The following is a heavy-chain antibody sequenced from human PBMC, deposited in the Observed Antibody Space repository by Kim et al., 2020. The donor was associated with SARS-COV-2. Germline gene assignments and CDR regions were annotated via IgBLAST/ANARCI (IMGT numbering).Heavy chain of an antibody. Sequence: SETLSLTCSVSGASISSFYWSWIRQPAGKGLEWIGRIYTSGTTNYNPSLKSRVTMSLDTSKNQFSLNLTSLTAADTAVYYCATEGSGRSHDFWDQGTLVTVSS. CDR1: GASISSFY. CDR3: ATEGSGRSHDF. V-gene: IGHV4-4*07. CDR2: IYTSGTT. J-gene: IGHJ4*02. D-gene: IGHD3-3*01.